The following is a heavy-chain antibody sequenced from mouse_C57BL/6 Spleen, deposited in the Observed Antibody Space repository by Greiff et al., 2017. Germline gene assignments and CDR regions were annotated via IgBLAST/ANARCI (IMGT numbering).Heavy chain of an antibody. Sequence: QVQLQQSGAELARPGASVKLSCTASGYTFTSYGISWVKQRTGQGLEWIGEIDPRSGNTEYNEKFKGKATLTADKSSSTAYMELRNLTSEDSAVYFCAKNYGNYWGLAYWGQGTLVTVSA. CDR3: AKNYGNYWGLAY. J-gene: IGHJ3*01. CDR1: GYTFTSYG. V-gene: IGHV1-81*01. D-gene: IGHD2-1*01. CDR2: IDPRSGNT.